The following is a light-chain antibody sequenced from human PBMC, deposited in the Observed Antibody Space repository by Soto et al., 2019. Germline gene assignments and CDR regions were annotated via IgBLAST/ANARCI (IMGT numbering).Light chain of an antibody. CDR3: SSYTGRSTPVV. CDR2: DVS. J-gene: IGLJ1*01. V-gene: IGLV2-14*01. CDR1: SSDVGGYNY. Sequence: QSALTQPASVSGSPGQSITISCTGTSSDVGGYNYVSWYQQHPGKAPKLMIYDVSNRPSEVSNRFSGSKSGNTASLTISGLQAEDEADYYCSSYTGRSTPVVLGTGTKVTVL.